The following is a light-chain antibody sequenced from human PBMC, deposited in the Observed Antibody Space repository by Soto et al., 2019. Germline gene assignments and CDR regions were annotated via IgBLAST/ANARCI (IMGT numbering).Light chain of an antibody. CDR2: AAS. V-gene: IGKV1-9*01. J-gene: IGKJ5*01. CDR1: QGIDTS. CDR3: QQLHGYPIT. Sequence: ILLTHSPSSLSASVGDRVTITFRASQGIDTSLAWYQQKPGKAPKLLIYAASNFQSGVPSRFRGSGSGTHFTLTISSLQPEDFETYYCQQLHGYPITFGQGTRLEIK.